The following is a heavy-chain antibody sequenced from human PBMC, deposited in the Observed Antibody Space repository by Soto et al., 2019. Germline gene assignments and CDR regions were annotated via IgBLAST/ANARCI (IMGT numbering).Heavy chain of an antibody. V-gene: IGHV3-30*18. CDR3: GKDTLDCSGGDCPLYYYYGMDV. CDR1: GFTFRSYG. D-gene: IGHD2-21*02. Sequence: QVQLVESGGGVVQPGRSLRLSCATSGFTFRSYGMHWVRQAPGKGLEWLAVISNDGNKKFFADSMKGRRTLSRDNARNTVYLQINRLRAEDTAVYFCGKDTLDCSGGDCPLYYYYGMDVWGQGTTVAVSS. J-gene: IGHJ6*02. CDR2: ISNDGNKK.